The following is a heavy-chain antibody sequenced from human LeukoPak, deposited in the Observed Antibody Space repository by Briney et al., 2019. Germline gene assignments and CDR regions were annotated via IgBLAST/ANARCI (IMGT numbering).Heavy chain of an antibody. CDR3: ARRYYDSSGYTYYFDY. D-gene: IGHD3-22*01. CDR2: IYSGGST. CDR1: GFTFSSYA. J-gene: IGHJ4*02. V-gene: IGHV3-53*04. Sequence: GGSLRLSCAASGFTFSSYAMSWVRQAPGKGLEWVSVIYSGGSTYYADSVKGRFTISRHNSKNTLYLQMNSLRAEDTAVYYCARRYYDSSGYTYYFDYWGQGTLVTVSS.